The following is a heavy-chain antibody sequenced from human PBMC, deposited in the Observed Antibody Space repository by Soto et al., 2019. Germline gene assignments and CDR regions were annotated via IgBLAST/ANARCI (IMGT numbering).Heavy chain of an antibody. Sequence: QVQLVQSGAEVRKPGASVKVSCKASGYTFSTSGMSWLRQAPGQGLEWMGWISTYNGDTNDAPKFQDRVTMTSDTSPSTVNMELRRLRSDDTAVYYCARAGAAPYYYYGMDVWGQGTRVTVSS. CDR1: GYTFSTSG. D-gene: IGHD2-15*01. CDR3: ARAGAAPYYYYGMDV. J-gene: IGHJ6*02. CDR2: ISTYNGDT. V-gene: IGHV1-18*01.